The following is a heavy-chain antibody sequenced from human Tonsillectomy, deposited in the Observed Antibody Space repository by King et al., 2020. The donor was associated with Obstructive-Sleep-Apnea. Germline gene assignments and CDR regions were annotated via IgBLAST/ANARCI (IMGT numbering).Heavy chain of an antibody. J-gene: IGHJ5*02. V-gene: IGHV3-30*18. CDR2: ISYDGSNK. CDR1: GFTFSSYG. Sequence: VQLVESGGGVVQPGRSLRLSCAASGFTFSSYGMHWVRQAPGKGLEWVAVISYDGSNKYYADSVKGRFTISRDNSKNTLYLQMNSLRAEDTAVYYCAKERHSRPASSGPGPLVALSS. D-gene: IGHD1-26*01. CDR3: AKERHSRPAS.